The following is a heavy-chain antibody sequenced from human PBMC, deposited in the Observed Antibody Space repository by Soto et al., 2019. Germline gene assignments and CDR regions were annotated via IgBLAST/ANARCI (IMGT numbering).Heavy chain of an antibody. V-gene: IGHV6-1*01. CDR2: TFYRSKWYN. Sequence: SPTLSLTCAISGDSVSSHSAAWNWIRQSPSRGLEWLGRTFYRSKWYNDYAVSVKSRITINPDTSKNQFSLQLHSVTPDDTAVYYCARRGRGAGDAFDIWGQGTMVTVSS. CDR3: ARRGRGAGDAFDI. D-gene: IGHD3-16*01. J-gene: IGHJ3*02. CDR1: GDSVSSHSAA.